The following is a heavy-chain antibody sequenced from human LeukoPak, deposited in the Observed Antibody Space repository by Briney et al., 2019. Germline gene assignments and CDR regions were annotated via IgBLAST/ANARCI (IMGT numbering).Heavy chain of an antibody. CDR2: INPNSGGT. CDR1: GYTFTCYY. J-gene: IGHJ4*02. D-gene: IGHD6-13*01. Sequence: GASVKVSCKASGYTFTCYYMHWVRQAPGQGLEWMGWINPNSGGTNYAQKFQGRVTMTRDTSISTAYMELSRLRSDDTAVYYCAREWTGDSSSWLNFDYWGQGTLVTVSS. V-gene: IGHV1-2*02. CDR3: AREWTGDSSSWLNFDY.